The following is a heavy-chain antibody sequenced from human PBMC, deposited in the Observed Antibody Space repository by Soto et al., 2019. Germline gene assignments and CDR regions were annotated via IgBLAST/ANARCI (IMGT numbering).Heavy chain of an antibody. V-gene: IGHV1-69*06. CDR2: IIPIFNPT. J-gene: IGHJ4*02. CDR3: AREGRGKKAGYNGLVSLGY. Sequence: QVQLVQSGAEVQTPGSSLKVSCKVSGSRFSNYVISWVRQAPGHGLEWLGRIIPIFNPTKYAQNFQGRVTITADKSTSTASLELSSLRSDDTAVYYCAREGRGKKAGYNGLVSLGYWGQGTLVTVSS. CDR1: GSRFSNYV. D-gene: IGHD2-2*02.